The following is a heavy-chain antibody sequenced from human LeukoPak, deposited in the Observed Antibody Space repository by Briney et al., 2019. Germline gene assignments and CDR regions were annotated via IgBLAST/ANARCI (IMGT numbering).Heavy chain of an antibody. J-gene: IGHJ4*02. CDR1: GGSFSGYY. Sequence: SETLSLTCAVYGGSFSGYYWSWIRQPPGKGLEWIGEINHSGSTNYNPSLKSRVTISVDTSKNQFSLKLSSVTAADTAVYYCARGHNRGWYRQPNRFDYWGQGTLVTVSS. CDR3: ARGHNRGWYRQPNRFDY. CDR2: INHSGST. D-gene: IGHD6-19*01. V-gene: IGHV4-34*01.